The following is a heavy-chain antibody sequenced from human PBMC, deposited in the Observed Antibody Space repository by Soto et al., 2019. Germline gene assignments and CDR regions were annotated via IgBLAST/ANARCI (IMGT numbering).Heavy chain of an antibody. CDR1: GFTFSSYW. CDR3: ARGDGDYYAGNGYLGRH. J-gene: IGHJ4*02. CDR2: IKSDGSGT. D-gene: IGHD3-22*01. Sequence: EVQLVESGGGLVQPGGSLTLSCAASGFTFSSYWMHWVRQAPGKGLVWVARIKSDGSGTIYADSVKGRLTISRDNARNTLYLQMNSLRAEDTAVYFCARGDGDYYAGNGYLGRHWGQGTLVTVSS. V-gene: IGHV3-74*01.